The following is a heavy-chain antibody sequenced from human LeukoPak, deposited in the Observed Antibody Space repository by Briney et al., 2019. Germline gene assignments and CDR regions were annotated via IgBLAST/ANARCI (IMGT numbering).Heavy chain of an antibody. V-gene: IGHV3-53*01. Sequence: GGSLRLSCAASGFTVSSNYMSWVRQAPGKGLEWVSFIYSGGSTYYADSVKGRFAISRDNSKNTLYLQMTSLRAEDTAVYYCARTGIAASEPFDYWGQGTLVTVSS. CDR2: IYSGGST. CDR3: ARTGIAASEPFDY. CDR1: GFTVSSNY. D-gene: IGHD6-13*01. J-gene: IGHJ4*02.